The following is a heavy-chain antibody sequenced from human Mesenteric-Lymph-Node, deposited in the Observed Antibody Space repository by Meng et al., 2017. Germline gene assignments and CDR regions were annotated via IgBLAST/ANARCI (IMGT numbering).Heavy chain of an antibody. CDR1: GFTFSSYW. D-gene: IGHD5-12*01. CDR3: ARIRYSGYDAAN. Sequence: GESLKISCAASGFTFSSYWMSWVRQAPGKGLEWVANIKQDGSEKYYVDSVKGRFTISRDNAKNSLYLQMNSLRAEDTAVYYCARIRYSGYDAANWGQGTLVTVSS. CDR2: IKQDGSEK. J-gene: IGHJ4*02. V-gene: IGHV3-7*01.